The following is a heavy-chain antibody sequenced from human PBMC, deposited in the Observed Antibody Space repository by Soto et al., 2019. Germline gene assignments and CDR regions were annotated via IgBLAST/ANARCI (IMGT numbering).Heavy chain of an antibody. CDR2: FDPEDGET. Sequence: VKVSCKVSGYTLTELSMHWVRQAPGKGLEWMGGFDPEDGETIYAQKFQGRVTMTEDTSTDTAYMELSSLRSEDTAVYYCATVGIVATIPRFDYWGQGTLVTVSS. CDR3: ATVGIVATIPRFDY. V-gene: IGHV1-24*01. J-gene: IGHJ4*02. CDR1: GYTLTELS. D-gene: IGHD5-12*01.